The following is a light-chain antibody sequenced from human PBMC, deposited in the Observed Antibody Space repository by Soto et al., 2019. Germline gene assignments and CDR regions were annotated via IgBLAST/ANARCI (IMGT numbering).Light chain of an antibody. CDR2: DVS. V-gene: IGLV2-14*01. Sequence: QSVLTQTASVSGSPGQSITLSCTGTSSDVGGYNYVSWYQQHPGKAPKLMIYDVSNRPSGVSIRFSGSKSGNTASLTISGLQAEDEADYYCSSYTSSSTRVFGTGTKSPS. J-gene: IGLJ1*01. CDR3: SSYTSSSTRV. CDR1: SSDVGGYNY.